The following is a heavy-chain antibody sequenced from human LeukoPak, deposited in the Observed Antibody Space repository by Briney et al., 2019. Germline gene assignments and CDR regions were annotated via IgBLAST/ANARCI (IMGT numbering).Heavy chain of an antibody. V-gene: IGHV4-4*07. Sequence: SETLSLTCTVSGGSISSYYWSWIRQPAGKGLEWIGRIYTSGSTNYNPSLKSRVTISVDTSKNQFSLKLSSVTAADTAVYYCAKYLRGYSYGYPYFDYWGQGTLVTVSS. J-gene: IGHJ4*02. CDR2: IYTSGST. D-gene: IGHD5-18*01. CDR1: GGSISSYY. CDR3: AKYLRGYSYGYPYFDY.